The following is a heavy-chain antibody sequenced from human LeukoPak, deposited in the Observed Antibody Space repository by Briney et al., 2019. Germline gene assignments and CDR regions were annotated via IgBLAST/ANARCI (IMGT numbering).Heavy chain of an antibody. V-gene: IGHV1-46*01. CDR1: GYTFTSY. CDR2: IYPGGGST. J-gene: IGHJ4*02. CDR3: ARDNDFDY. D-gene: IGHD2-8*01. Sequence: ASVKVSCMASGYTFTSYIHWVRQAPGQGLEWMGIIYPGGGSTSYAQKFQGRVTMTRDMSTSTVYMELSSLRSEDTAVYYCARDNDFDYWGQGTLVTVSS.